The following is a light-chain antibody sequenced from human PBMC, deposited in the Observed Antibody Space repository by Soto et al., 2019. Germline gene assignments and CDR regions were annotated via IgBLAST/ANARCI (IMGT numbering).Light chain of an antibody. CDR3: QQSAILQLS. CDR1: QDISNY. CDR2: DAS. Sequence: DIQMTQSPSSLSASVGVRVTITCQASQDISNYLNWYQQKPGKAPKFLIYDASNLETGVPSRFSGSGSGTDFTLTISSLQPEDFGTHHCQQSAILQLSFGPGTKVDI. V-gene: IGKV1-33*01. J-gene: IGKJ3*01.